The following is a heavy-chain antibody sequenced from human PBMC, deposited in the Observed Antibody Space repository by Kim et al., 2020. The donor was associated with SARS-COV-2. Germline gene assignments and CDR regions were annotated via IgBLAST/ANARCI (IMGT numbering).Heavy chain of an antibody. Sequence: AAHVKGRFTISGDDSKNTLYLQMNSLKTEDTAVYYCTTDIVVVPARGGNYWGQGTLVTVSS. D-gene: IGHD2-2*01. J-gene: IGHJ4*02. V-gene: IGHV3-15*01. CDR3: TTDIVVVPARGGNY.